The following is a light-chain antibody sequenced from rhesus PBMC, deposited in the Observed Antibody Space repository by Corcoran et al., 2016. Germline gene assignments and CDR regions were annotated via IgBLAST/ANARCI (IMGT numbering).Light chain of an antibody. CDR3: QQYNSPPFT. CDR2: KAS. CDR1: QGISDW. J-gene: IGKJ4*01. Sequence: DIQMTQSPSSLSASVGERVTISCRASQGISDWLAWYQQIPGKAPKLMIYKASTLQSGVPSRFSSSGSGTEFTLTISNLQPEDFATYYCQQYNSPPFTFGGGTKVEI. V-gene: IGKV1-21*01.